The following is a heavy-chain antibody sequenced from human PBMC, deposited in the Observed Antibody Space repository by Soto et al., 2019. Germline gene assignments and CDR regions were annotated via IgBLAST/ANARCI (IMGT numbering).Heavy chain of an antibody. Sequence: PGGSLRLSWAAAGFTFSSHSVNWVSQAPGKGLEWVSYISSSSSTIYYADSVKGRFTISRDNAKNSLYLQMNSLRAEDTAVYYCARHPERIAQIGWFDPWGQGTLVTVSS. J-gene: IGHJ5*02. CDR3: ARHPERIAQIGWFDP. D-gene: IGHD6-13*01. CDR2: ISSSSSTI. CDR1: GFTFSSHS. V-gene: IGHV3-48*01.